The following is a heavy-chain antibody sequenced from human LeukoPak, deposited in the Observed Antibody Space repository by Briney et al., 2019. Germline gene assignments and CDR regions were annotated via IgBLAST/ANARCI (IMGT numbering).Heavy chain of an antibody. J-gene: IGHJ4*02. V-gene: IGHV1-18*01. D-gene: IGHD6-19*01. CDR3: ARSRSGWYRDVYYFDY. CDR1: GYTFTSYG. Sequence: ASVKVSCKASGYTFTSYGISWVRQAPGQGLEWVGWISPYNGNTNYAQKLQGRVTMTTDTSTSTAYMELRSLRSDDTAVYYCARSRSGWYRDVYYFDYWGQGTLVTVSS. CDR2: ISPYNGNT.